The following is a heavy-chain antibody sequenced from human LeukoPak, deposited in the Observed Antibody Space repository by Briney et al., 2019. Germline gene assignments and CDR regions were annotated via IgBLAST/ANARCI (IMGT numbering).Heavy chain of an antibody. CDR2: IYTSGST. V-gene: IGHV4-61*02. CDR3: ARLEGSYYPFDY. Sequence: SETLSLTCTVSGGSISSGSYYWSWIRQPAGKGLEWIGRIYTSGSTNYNPSLKSRVAISVDTSKNQFSLKLSSVTAADTAVYYCARLEGSYYPFDYWGQGTLVTVSS. CDR1: GGSISSGSYY. D-gene: IGHD1-26*01. J-gene: IGHJ4*02.